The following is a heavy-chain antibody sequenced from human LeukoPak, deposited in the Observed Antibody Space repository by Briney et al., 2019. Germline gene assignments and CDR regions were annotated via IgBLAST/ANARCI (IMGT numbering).Heavy chain of an antibody. CDR1: GYTFTGYY. J-gene: IGHJ4*02. CDR2: INPNSGGT. CDR3: ARAEPAVAGIDSLDY. D-gene: IGHD6-19*01. V-gene: IGHV1-2*02. Sequence: GASVKVSCKASGYTFTGYYMHWVRQAPGQGLEWMGWINPNSGGTNYAQKFQGRVTMTRDTSISTAYMELSRLRSDDTAVYYCARAEPAVAGIDSLDYWGQGTLVTVSS.